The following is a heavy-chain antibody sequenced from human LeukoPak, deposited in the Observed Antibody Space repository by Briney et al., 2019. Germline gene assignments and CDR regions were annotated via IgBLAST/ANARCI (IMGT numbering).Heavy chain of an antibody. CDR2: IYHSGST. CDR3: ARLDTAMVRCFDY. D-gene: IGHD5-18*01. CDR1: GYSISSGYY. V-gene: IGHV4-38-2*01. J-gene: IGHJ4*02. Sequence: SETLSLTCAVSGYSISSGYYWGWIRQPPGKGQEWIGSIYHSGSTYYNPSLKSRVTISVDTSKNQFSLKLSSVTAADTAVYYCARLDTAMVRCFDYWGQGTLVTVSS.